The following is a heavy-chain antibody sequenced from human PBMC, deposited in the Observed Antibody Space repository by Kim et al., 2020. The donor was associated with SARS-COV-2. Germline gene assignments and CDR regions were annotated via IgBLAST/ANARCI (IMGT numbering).Heavy chain of an antibody. CDR1: GGSISSGGYY. D-gene: IGHD3-22*01. V-gene: IGHV4-31*03. CDR2: IYYSGST. J-gene: IGHJ3*02. CDR3: ARARGCTMIVVVIGAFDI. Sequence: SETLSLTCTVSGGSISSGGYYWSWIRQHPGKGLEWIGYIYYSGSTYYNPSLKSRVTISVDTSKNQFSLKLSSVTAADTAVYYCARARGCTMIVVVIGAFDIWGQGTMDSVSS.